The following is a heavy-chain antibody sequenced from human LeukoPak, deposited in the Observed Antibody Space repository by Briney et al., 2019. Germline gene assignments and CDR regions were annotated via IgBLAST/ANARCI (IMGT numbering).Heavy chain of an antibody. D-gene: IGHD6-19*01. V-gene: IGHV3-23*01. CDR3: AKDRPGGYSSGWYFGY. CDR2: ISGSGGST. CDR1: GFTFSSYA. Sequence: GGSLRLSCAASGFTFSSYAMSWVRQAPGKGLEWVSAISGSGGSTYYADSVKGRFTISRDNSKNTLYLQMNSLRAEDTAVYYCAKDRPGGYSSGWYFGYWGQGTLVTVSS. J-gene: IGHJ4*02.